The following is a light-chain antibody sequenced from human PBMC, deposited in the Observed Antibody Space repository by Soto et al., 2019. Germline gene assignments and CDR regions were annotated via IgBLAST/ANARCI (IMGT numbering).Light chain of an antibody. CDR3: QQTSAFPRT. CDR1: RDISNS. Sequence: DIQMTQSTSSVSASVGDRLTITCRASRDISNSLAWYQQTPGKAPKLLLRGASSLHRGVPSRFSGGGAGTEFTLTISSLQPEDFATYYCQQTSAFPRTFXQGTKVDIK. CDR2: GAS. V-gene: IGKV1-12*01. J-gene: IGKJ2*01.